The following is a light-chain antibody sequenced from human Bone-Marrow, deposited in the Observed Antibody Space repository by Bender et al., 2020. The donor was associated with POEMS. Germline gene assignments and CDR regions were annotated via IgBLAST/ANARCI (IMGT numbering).Light chain of an antibody. CDR2: EVN. CDR1: SSDVGYYNL. J-gene: IGLJ2*01. V-gene: IGLV2-23*02. CDR3: CSYAGSSTFVV. Sequence: LTQPASVSGSPGLSITISCTGTSSDVGYYNLVSWYKQHPGKAPKLMIYEVNKRPSGVSHRFSGSKSGNTASLTISGLQAEDEADYYCCSYAGSSTFVVFGGGTKLTVL.